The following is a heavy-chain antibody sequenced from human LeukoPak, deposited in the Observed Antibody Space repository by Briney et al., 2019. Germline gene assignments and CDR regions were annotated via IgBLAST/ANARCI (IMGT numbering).Heavy chain of an antibody. CDR3: ARDRGNWFDP. Sequence: PSRTLSLTCAVSGGSISSGGYSWSWIRQPPGKGLEWIGYIYHSGSTYYNPSLKSRVTISVDRSKNQFSLKLSSVTAADTAVYYCARDRGNWFDPWGQGTLVTVSS. CDR2: IYHSGST. V-gene: IGHV4-30-2*01. D-gene: IGHD3-10*01. J-gene: IGHJ5*02. CDR1: GGSISSGGYS.